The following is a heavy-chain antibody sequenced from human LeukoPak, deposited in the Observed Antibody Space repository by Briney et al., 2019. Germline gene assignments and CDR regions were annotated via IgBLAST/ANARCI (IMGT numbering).Heavy chain of an antibody. CDR3: ARDGYYDILTGTDF. Sequence: ASVKVSCKASGGTFSSYAISWVRQAPGQGLEWIGWITPSNGNTHYAQNFQGRVTVTTDTSTSTVYMELGSLRPDDTAVYYCARDGYYDILTGTDFWGQGTLVTVSS. CDR2: ITPSNGNT. V-gene: IGHV1-18*01. J-gene: IGHJ4*02. D-gene: IGHD3-9*01. CDR1: GGTFSSYA.